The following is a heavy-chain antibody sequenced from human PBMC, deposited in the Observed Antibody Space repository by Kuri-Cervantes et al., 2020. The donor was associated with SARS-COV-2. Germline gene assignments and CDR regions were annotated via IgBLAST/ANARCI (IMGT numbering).Heavy chain of an antibody. CDR3: ARAPQYSSRFDY. V-gene: IGHV4-39*01. J-gene: IGHJ4*02. Sequence: GSLRLSCTVSGGSISSSSYYWGWIRQPPGKGLEWIGSIYYSGSTYYNSSLKSRVTISVDTSKNQFSLKLSSVTAADTAVYYCARAPQYSSRFDYWGQGTLVTVSS. D-gene: IGHD6-13*01. CDR1: GGSISSSSYY. CDR2: IYYSGST.